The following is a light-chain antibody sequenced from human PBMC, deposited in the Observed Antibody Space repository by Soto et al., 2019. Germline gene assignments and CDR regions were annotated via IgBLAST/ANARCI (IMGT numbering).Light chain of an antibody. Sequence: QSALTQPASVSGSPGQSITISCTGISSDDAGHNPVSWYQQHPGKVPKLIIYEVFNRPSGVSTRFSGSRSDTMASLTISGLQAEDEADYYCSAYTNRGTVDVFGPGTKLTVL. V-gene: IGLV2-14*01. CDR1: SSDDAGHNP. J-gene: IGLJ1*01. CDR2: EVF. CDR3: SAYTNRGTVDV.